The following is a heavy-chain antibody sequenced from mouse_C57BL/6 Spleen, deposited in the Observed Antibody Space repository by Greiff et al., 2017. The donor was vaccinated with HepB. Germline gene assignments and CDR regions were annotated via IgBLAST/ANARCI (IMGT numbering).Heavy chain of an antibody. Sequence: EVKLMESEGGLVQPGSSMKLSCTASGFTFSDYYMAWVRQVPEKGLEWVANINYDGSSTYYLDSLKSRFIISRDNAKNILYLQMSSLKSEDTATYYCARGGGYYAMDYWGQGTSVTVSS. CDR2: INYDGSST. CDR3: ARGGGYYAMDY. CDR1: GFTFSDYY. J-gene: IGHJ4*01. V-gene: IGHV5-16*01.